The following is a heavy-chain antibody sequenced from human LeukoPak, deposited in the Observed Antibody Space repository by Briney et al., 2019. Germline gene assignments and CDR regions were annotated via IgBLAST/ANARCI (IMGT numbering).Heavy chain of an antibody. D-gene: IGHD2-8*01. CDR3: ARGTIVLMVYAIRAGFDP. CDR2: INHSGST. Sequence: SETLSLTCAVYGGSFSGYYWSWIRQPPGKGLEWIGEINHSGSTNYNPSLKSRVTISVDTSKNQFSLKLSSVTAADTAVYYCARGTIVLMVYAIRAGFDPWGQGTLVTASS. V-gene: IGHV4-34*01. J-gene: IGHJ5*02. CDR1: GGSFSGYY.